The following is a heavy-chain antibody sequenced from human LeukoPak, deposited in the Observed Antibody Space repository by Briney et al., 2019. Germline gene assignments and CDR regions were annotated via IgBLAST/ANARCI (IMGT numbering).Heavy chain of an antibody. J-gene: IGHJ4*02. V-gene: IGHV4-4*07. CDR3: ARGTYAYPDY. CDR1: GGSISSYY. D-gene: IGHD3-16*01. Sequence: SETLSLTCTVSGGSISSYYCNWIRQPAGKGLEWLGRIKTSGTTSYNPSLKSRVTMSLDTSKNQFSLKLTSVTAADTAVYYCARGTYAYPDYWGQGTLVTVSS. CDR2: IKTSGTT.